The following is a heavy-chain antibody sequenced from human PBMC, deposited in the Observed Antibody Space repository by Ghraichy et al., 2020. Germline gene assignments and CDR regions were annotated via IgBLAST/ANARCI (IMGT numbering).Heavy chain of an antibody. CDR1: GFTVSSNY. Sequence: GGSLRLSCAVSGFTVSSNYMSWVRQAPGKGLEWVSVMYSGGSTYYADSVKGRFTISRDNSKNTLYLLMNSLRVEDTAVYYCARDRWFDIWGQGTMVTVSS. J-gene: IGHJ3*02. D-gene: IGHD2-15*01. CDR3: ARDRWFDI. CDR2: MYSGGST. V-gene: IGHV3-66*02.